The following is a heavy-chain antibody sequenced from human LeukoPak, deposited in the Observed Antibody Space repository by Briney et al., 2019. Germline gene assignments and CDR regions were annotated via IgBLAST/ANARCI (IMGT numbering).Heavy chain of an antibody. J-gene: IGHJ5*02. CDR3: ARAPRADDNWFDP. Sequence: GGSLRLSCAASGFTFSSYAMHWVRQAPGKGLEYVSAISSNGGSTYYANSVKGRFTISRDNSKNTLYLQMGSLRAEDMAVYYCARAPRADDNWFDPWGQGTLVTVSS. V-gene: IGHV3-64*01. CDR1: GFTFSSYA. D-gene: IGHD5-24*01. CDR2: ISSNGGST.